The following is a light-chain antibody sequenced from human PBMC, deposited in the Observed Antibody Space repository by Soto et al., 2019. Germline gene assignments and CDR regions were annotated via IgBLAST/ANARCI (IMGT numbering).Light chain of an antibody. CDR2: AAS. Sequence: DIQMTQSPSSLSASVGDRFTITCRASQSISSYLNWYQQKPGKAPKLLIYAASSLQSGVPSRFSGSGSGTDFTLTISSLQPEDFATYYCQQRFTFGQGTRLEIK. J-gene: IGKJ5*01. CDR1: QSISSY. V-gene: IGKV1-39*01. CDR3: QQRFT.